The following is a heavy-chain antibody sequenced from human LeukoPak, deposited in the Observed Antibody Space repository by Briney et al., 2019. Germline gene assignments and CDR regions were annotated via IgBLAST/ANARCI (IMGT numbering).Heavy chain of an antibody. CDR1: GFTFGDYA. D-gene: IGHD6-19*01. Sequence: PGRSLRRSCTASGFTFGDYAMSWFRQAPGKGLEWVGFIRSKAYGGTTEYAASVKGRFTISRDDSKSIAYLQMNSLKTEDTAVYYCTRDGLVLSGWYAGLDYWGQGTLVTVSS. J-gene: IGHJ4*02. CDR3: TRDGLVLSGWYAGLDY. CDR2: IRSKAYGGTT. V-gene: IGHV3-49*03.